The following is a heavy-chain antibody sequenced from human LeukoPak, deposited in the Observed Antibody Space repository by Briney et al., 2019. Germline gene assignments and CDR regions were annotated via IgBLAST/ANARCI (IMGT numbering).Heavy chain of an antibody. Sequence: GGSLRLSCVASGFTFSSYGMHWVRQAPGKGLEWVAVISYDGSNKYYADSVKGRFTISRDNSKNTLYLQMNSLRAEDTAVYYCAKDENSGYGYWGQGTLVTVSS. J-gene: IGHJ4*02. CDR2: ISYDGSNK. CDR1: GFTFSSYG. CDR3: AKDENSGYGY. D-gene: IGHD5-12*01. V-gene: IGHV3-30*18.